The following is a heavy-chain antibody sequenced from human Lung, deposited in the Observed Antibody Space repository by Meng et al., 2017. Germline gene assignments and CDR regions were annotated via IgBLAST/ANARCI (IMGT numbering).Heavy chain of an antibody. V-gene: IGHV4-34*01. CDR2: INHSGST. CDR3: ARGPTTMAHDFDY. J-gene: IGHJ4*02. D-gene: IGHD4-11*01. Sequence: QVQLQPWGAGRLKPSGTLSPSGVVAGGSFSDYYWSWIRQPPGKGLEWIGEINHSGSTNYNPSLESRATISVDTSQNNLSLKLSSVTAADSAVYYCARGPTTMAHDFDYWGQGTLVTVSS. CDR1: GGSFSDYY.